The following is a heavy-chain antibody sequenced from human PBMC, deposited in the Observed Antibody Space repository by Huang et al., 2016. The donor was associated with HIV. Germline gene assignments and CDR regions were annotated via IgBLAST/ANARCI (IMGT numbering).Heavy chain of an antibody. J-gene: IGHJ5*02. V-gene: IGHV4-39*01. CDR3: ARRVWFGELYWFDP. CDR1: VGSISSSSYY. Sequence: QLQLQESGPGLVKPSETLSLTCTVSVGSISSSSYYWGWIRQPPGKGMEWIGSISYSGSTYDNPSLKCRVTISVDTSKNQFSMKLGSVTAADTAVYYCARRVWFGELYWFDPCGQGTLVTVSS. CDR2: ISYSGST. D-gene: IGHD3-10*01.